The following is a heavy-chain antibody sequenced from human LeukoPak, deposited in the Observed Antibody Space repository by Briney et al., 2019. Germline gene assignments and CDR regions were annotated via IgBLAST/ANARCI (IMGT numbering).Heavy chain of an antibody. D-gene: IGHD4-11*01. V-gene: IGHV3-74*01. J-gene: IGHJ4*02. CDR1: GFTFSSYW. Sequence: PGGSLRLSCAASGFTFSSYWMHWVRQAPGRGLVWVSRINTDGSSTSYADSVKGRFTISRDNAKNTLYLQMNSLRAEDTAVYYCARDSPSVTIGYWGQGTLVTVSS. CDR2: INTDGSST. CDR3: ARDSPSVTIGY.